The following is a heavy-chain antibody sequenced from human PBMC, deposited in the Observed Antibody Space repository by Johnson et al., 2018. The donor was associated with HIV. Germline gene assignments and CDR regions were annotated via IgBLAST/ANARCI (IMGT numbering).Heavy chain of an antibody. J-gene: IGHJ3*01. D-gene: IGHD1-26*01. CDR1: GFTFDDYA. Sequence: VQLVESGGGLVQPGRSLRLSCAASGFTFDDYAMHWVRQAPGKGLEWVSGISWNSGSIGYADSVKGRFTISRDNAKNPLYLQMNSLRDEDTAVYYCVTADRGSAWGQGTTVTVSS. CDR2: ISWNSGSI. CDR3: VTADRGSA. V-gene: IGHV3-9*01.